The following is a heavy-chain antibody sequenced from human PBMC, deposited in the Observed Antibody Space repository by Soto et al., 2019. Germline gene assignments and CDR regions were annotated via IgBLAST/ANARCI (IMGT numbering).Heavy chain of an antibody. Sequence: QLQLQESDSGLVEPSQTLSLTCAVSGGSISSDTYSWGWIRQPPGKGLEWIGYTYHSGSTYYNPSIKSRAPISLDRSKNQFSLKLTSVTAADTAVYYCASSGRYSRVDYWGQGTLVTVSS. CDR2: TYHSGST. CDR3: ASSGRYSRVDY. J-gene: IGHJ4*02. V-gene: IGHV4-30-2*01. CDR1: GGSISSDTYS. D-gene: IGHD1-26*01.